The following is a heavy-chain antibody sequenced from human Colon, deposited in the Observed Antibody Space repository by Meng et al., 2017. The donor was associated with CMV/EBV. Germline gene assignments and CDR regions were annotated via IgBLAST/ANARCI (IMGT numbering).Heavy chain of an antibody. D-gene: IGHD3-3*01. Sequence: GESLKISCAVSGFTFSRNWMTWVRQAPGKGLEWVANIEEDGSEKYYVDSVKGRFTVSRDNAMDSLYLQMNGLRAEDTAVYYCARFLKWRRTFDVWGQGTAVTVSS. V-gene: IGHV3-7*01. CDR3: ARFLKWRRTFDV. CDR1: GFTFSRNW. CDR2: IEEDGSEK. J-gene: IGHJ3*01.